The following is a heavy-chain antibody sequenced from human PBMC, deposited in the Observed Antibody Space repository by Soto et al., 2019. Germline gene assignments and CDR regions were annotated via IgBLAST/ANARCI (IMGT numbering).Heavy chain of an antibody. V-gene: IGHV1-69*13. CDR3: AGTLVLDYGSGSYFYYYGMDV. Sequence: SVKVSCKASGGTFSSYAISWVRQAPGQGLEWMGGIIPIFGTANYAQKFQGRVTITADESTSTAYMELSSLRSEDTAVYYCAGTLVLDYGSGSYFYYYGMDVWGQGTTVPVSS. CDR2: IIPIFGTA. CDR1: GGTFSSYA. D-gene: IGHD3-10*01. J-gene: IGHJ6*02.